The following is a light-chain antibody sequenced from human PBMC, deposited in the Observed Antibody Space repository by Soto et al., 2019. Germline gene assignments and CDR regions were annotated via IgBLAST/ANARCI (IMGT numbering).Light chain of an antibody. J-gene: IGLJ2*01. CDR3: AVWDDGVNGWA. CDR1: DSNIGSNT. CDR2: TNF. Sequence: QSVLTQPSSVSGTPGQRVTISCSGSDSNIGSNTVNWYQQLPGAAPQLLIYTNFQRPSGIPDRFSGSTSVTSASLAISGLQCEDEAHYYCAVWDDGVNGWAFGGGTRLTVL. V-gene: IGLV1-44*01.